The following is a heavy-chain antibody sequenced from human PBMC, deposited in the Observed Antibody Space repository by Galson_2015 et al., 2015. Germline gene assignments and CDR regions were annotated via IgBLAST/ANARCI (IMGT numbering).Heavy chain of an antibody. J-gene: IGHJ4*02. CDR3: ARLVRLRGHFFDY. D-gene: IGHD3-10*01. CDR1: GFTFSSYW. CDR2: IKQDGSEK. V-gene: IGHV3-7*01. Sequence: SLRICCAASGFTFSSYWMSWVRQAPGKGLEWVANIKQDGSEKYYVDSVKGRFTISRDNAYNSLYLQMSSLRAEDTAVYYCARLVRLRGHFFDYWGQGTLVTVSS.